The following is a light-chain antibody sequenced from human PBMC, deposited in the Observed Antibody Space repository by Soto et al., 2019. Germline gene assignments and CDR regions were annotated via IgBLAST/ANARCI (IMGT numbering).Light chain of an antibody. Sequence: EIVLTQSPGTLSLSPGERATLSCRASQSVRSSHLAWYQQKPGQAPRLLIYGASSRATGIPDKFSGSGSGTDFTLTISRLEPEDFAVYYCQQYNNWTITFGQGTRLEMK. CDR1: QSVRSSH. J-gene: IGKJ5*01. CDR3: QQYNNWTIT. V-gene: IGKV3-20*01. CDR2: GAS.